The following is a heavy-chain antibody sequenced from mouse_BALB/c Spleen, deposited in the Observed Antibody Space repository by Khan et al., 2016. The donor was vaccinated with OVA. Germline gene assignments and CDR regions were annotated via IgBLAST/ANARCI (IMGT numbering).Heavy chain of an antibody. D-gene: IGHD2-14*01. J-gene: IGHJ3*01. CDR3: ARNSYMYDFTY. V-gene: IGHV2-2*01. Sequence: QVQLKQSGPGLVQPSQSLSITCTVSGFSLTTYGVHWVRQSPGKGLEWLGLIWSGGNTDYNAAFISRLSITKDNSKSQGFFKMNSLQADDTAMYYCARNSYMYDFTYWGQGTLVTVSA. CDR1: GFSLTTYG. CDR2: IWSGGNT.